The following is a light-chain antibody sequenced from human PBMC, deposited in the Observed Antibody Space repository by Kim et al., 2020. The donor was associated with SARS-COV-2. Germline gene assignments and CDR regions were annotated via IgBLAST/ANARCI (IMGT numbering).Light chain of an antibody. J-gene: IGKJ4*01. Sequence: DIQMTQAPSTLSASVGDRVTLTCRASQTIGSWLAWYQHIPGRAPKLLIYKASSLESGVPLRFSGSGFGTEFTLTISSLQPDDLGIYYCQQYNSSPLTFGGGTKVDIK. CDR1: QTIGSW. CDR3: QQYNSSPLT. CDR2: KAS. V-gene: IGKV1-5*03.